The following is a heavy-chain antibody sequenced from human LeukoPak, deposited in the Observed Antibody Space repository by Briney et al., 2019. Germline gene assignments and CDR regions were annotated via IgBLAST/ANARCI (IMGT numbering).Heavy chain of an antibody. CDR2: ISGSGGST. J-gene: IGHJ4*02. CDR1: GFTFSNCA. V-gene: IGHV3-23*01. D-gene: IGHD6-19*01. CDR3: AKVWGVIAVAGTLSYFDY. Sequence: PGRSLRLSCAASGFTFSNCAMSWVRQAPGKGLEWVSAISGSGGSTYYADSVKGRFTISRDNSKHTLYLQMNSLRAEDTAVYYCAKVWGVIAVAGTLSYFDYWGQGTLVTVSS.